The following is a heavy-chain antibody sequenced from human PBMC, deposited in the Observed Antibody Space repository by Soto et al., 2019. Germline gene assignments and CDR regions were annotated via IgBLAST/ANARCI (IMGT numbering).Heavy chain of an antibody. D-gene: IGHD3-3*01. Sequence: QVQLQQWGAGLLKPSETLSLTCAVYGGSFSGYYWSWIRQPPGKGLEWIGEINHSGSTNYNPSLKSRVTISVDTSKNQFSLKLSSVTAADTAVYYCARSVRYYDFWSGYYLRGNWFDPWGQGTLVTVSS. CDR2: INHSGST. V-gene: IGHV4-34*01. J-gene: IGHJ5*02. CDR3: ARSVRYYDFWSGYYLRGNWFDP. CDR1: GGSFSGYY.